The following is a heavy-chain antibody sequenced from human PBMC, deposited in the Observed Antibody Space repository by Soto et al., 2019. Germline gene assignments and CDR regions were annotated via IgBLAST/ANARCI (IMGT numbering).Heavy chain of an antibody. Sequence: QGQLVQSGGGLVQPGGSLRLSCGASGFTVSDYAMIWIRQAPGKGLEWDSYINDSGDTIYYLDSLKGRITISRDNAKNSLFLQMNSMRAEDTAVYYCAREPHGFLELSSVFAFDIWGQGTMVTVSS. V-gene: IGHV3-11*01. CDR2: INDSGDTI. CDR1: GFTVSDYA. CDR3: AREPHGFLELSSVFAFDI. D-gene: IGHD3-3*01. J-gene: IGHJ3*02.